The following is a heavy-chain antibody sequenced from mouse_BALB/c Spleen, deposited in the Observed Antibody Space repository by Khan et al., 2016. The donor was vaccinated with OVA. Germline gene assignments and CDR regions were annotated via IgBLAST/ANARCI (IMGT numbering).Heavy chain of an antibody. CDR1: GYTFTTYT. CDR3: ARSGQLGLRGGFTY. D-gene: IGHD3-2*01. CDR2: INPSNDYT. J-gene: IGHJ3*01. Sequence: QVQLKQSGAELARPGASVKMSCKTSGYTFTTYTLHWVKQRPGRSLEWIGYINPSNDYTNYNQKFKDKSTLTADKSSSTAYMPLSSLTSEDSAVYYCARSGQLGLRGGFTYWGQGTLVTVSA. V-gene: IGHV1-4*01.